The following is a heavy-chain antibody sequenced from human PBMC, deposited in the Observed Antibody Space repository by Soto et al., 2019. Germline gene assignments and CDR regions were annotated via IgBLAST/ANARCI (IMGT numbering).Heavy chain of an antibody. CDR1: GGSTSSSNW. Sequence: SETLSLTCAVSGGSTSSSNWWSWVRQPPGKGLEWIGEIYHSGSTNYNPSLKSRVTISVDKSKNQFSLKLSSVTAADTAVYYCARDRKSARGYYYDSSGYSSFDYWGQGTLVTVSS. D-gene: IGHD3-22*01. CDR3: ARDRKSARGYYYDSSGYSSFDY. J-gene: IGHJ4*02. V-gene: IGHV4-4*02. CDR2: IYHSGST.